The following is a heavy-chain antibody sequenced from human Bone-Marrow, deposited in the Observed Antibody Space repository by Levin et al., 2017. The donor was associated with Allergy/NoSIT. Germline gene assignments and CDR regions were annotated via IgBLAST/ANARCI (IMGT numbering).Heavy chain of an antibody. CDR2: ISSRGGST. CDR1: GLIFSSYA. D-gene: IGHD6-19*01. V-gene: IGHV3-23*01. CDR3: AKTPVEAGLNDYYYAMDV. J-gene: IGHJ6*02. Sequence: GGSLRLSCAASGLIFSSYAMSWVRQAPGKGLEWVGSISSRGGSTYYADSVRGRFTISRDNSKKTPYLQMNSLRAEDTAVYHCAKTPVEAGLNDYYYAMDVWGQGTTVTVSS.